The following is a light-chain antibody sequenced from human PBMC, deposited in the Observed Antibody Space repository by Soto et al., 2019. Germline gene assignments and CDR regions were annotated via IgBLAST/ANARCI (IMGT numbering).Light chain of an antibody. Sequence: QSVLTQPPSVSGSPGQSFTISCTGTSSDVAVYNYVSWYQQHPGKAPKLMIYDVINRPSGVPARFSGSKSGNTASLTTSGLQAEDEADYYCCSYAASNNWVFGEGTKLTVL. CDR2: DVI. V-gene: IGLV2-11*01. CDR3: CSYAASNNWV. CDR1: SSDVAVYNY. J-gene: IGLJ3*02.